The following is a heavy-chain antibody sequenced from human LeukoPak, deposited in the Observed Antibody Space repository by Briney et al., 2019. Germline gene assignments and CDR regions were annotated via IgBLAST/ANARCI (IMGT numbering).Heavy chain of an antibody. Sequence: SETLSLTCAVSGVSISPYYWAWIRQPPGKGLEWIGYIHTSGSNNQYPSLKSRVTISVDMSKNHFSLRLTSVTAADTAVYYCARLSAAVHLGAFDLWGQGTMVTVSS. CDR1: GVSISPYY. V-gene: IGHV4-4*09. J-gene: IGHJ3*01. CDR3: ARLSAAVHLGAFDL. CDR2: IHTSGSN. D-gene: IGHD3-3*01.